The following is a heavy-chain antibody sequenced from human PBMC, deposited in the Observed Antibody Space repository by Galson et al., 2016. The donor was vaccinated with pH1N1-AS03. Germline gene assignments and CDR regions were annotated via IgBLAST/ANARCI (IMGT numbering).Heavy chain of an antibody. V-gene: IGHV3-23*01. Sequence: SLRLSCAASGFTFSHYVLSWVRQAPGKGLEWVSCISGSGGIANHADSVKGRLTTSRDNSKNTLYLQMNNRRAEDTAVYYCGKGGYSTSPPAVDSWGHGTLVTVSS. CDR3: GKGGYSTSPPAVDS. D-gene: IGHD6-6*01. CDR2: ISGSGGIA. CDR1: GFTFSHYV. J-gene: IGHJ5*01.